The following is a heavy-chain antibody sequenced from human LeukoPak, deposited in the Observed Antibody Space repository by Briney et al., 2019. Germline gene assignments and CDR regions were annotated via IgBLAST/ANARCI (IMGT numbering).Heavy chain of an antibody. Sequence: GGSLRLSCAASGFTFSSYGMHWVRQAPGKGLEWVAVISYDGSNKYYADSVKGRFTISRDNSKNTLYLQMNSLRAEDTAVYYCARPGIYCSSTSCYFDYWGQGTLVTVSS. V-gene: IGHV3-30*03. J-gene: IGHJ4*02. D-gene: IGHD2-2*01. CDR1: GFTFSSYG. CDR3: ARPGIYCSSTSCYFDY. CDR2: ISYDGSNK.